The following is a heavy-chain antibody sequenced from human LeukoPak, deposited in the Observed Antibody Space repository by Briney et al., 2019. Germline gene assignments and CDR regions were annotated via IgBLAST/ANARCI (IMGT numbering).Heavy chain of an antibody. D-gene: IGHD6-6*01. Sequence: ASVKVSCKASGGTFSSYTISWVRQAPGQGLEWMGRIIPILGIANYAQKFQGRVTITADKSTSTAYMELSSLRSEDTAVYYCARGRFPSIAAREGYYGMDVWGQGTTVTVSS. J-gene: IGHJ6*02. V-gene: IGHV1-69*02. CDR1: GGTFSSYT. CDR2: IIPILGIA. CDR3: ARGRFPSIAAREGYYGMDV.